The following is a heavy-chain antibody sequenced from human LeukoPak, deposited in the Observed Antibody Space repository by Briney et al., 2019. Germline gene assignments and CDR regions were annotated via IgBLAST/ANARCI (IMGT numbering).Heavy chain of an antibody. CDR1: GFTFEDYA. CDR3: ARDFTWTGGYFDH. Sequence: GRSLRLSCAVSGFTFEDYAMHWVRQAPGKGLDWVAAISWNSGSINYADSVKGRFTISRDNAKNSLYLEMDSLGVEDTAVYYCARDFTWTGGYFDHWGQGTLVTVSS. CDR2: ISWNSGSI. J-gene: IGHJ4*02. V-gene: IGHV3-9*01. D-gene: IGHD1-14*01.